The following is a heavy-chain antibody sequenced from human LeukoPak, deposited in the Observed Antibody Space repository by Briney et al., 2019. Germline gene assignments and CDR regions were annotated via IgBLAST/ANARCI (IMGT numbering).Heavy chain of an antibody. V-gene: IGHV4-4*07. J-gene: IGHJ4*02. CDR1: GGSISSYY. Sequence: SETLSLTCTVCGGSISSYYWSWIRQPAGKGLEWIGRIYTSGSTNYNPSLKSRVTMSVDTSKTQFSLKLTSVTAADTAVYYCARGSWQLPEEVYWGQGTLVTVSS. CDR2: IYTSGST. D-gene: IGHD6-6*01. CDR3: ARGSWQLPEEVY.